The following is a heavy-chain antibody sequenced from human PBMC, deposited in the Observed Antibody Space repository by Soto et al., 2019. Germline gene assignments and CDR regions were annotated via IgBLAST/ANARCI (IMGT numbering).Heavy chain of an antibody. CDR2: ISWNSGSI. Sequence: GGSLRLSCAASGFTFDDYAMHWVRQAPGKGLEWVSGISWNSGSIGYADSVKGRFTISRDNAKNSLYLQMNSLRAEDTALYYCAKEVREGELLYQFDYWGQGTLVTVSS. D-gene: IGHD3-10*01. CDR3: AKEVREGELLYQFDY. V-gene: IGHV3-9*01. CDR1: GFTFDDYA. J-gene: IGHJ4*02.